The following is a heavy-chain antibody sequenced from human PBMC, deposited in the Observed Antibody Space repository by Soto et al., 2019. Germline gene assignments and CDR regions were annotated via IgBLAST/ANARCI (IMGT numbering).Heavy chain of an antibody. CDR2: VNTYNGNP. V-gene: IGHV1-18*01. CDR3: AVDYQYSTDWQRFDS. J-gene: IGHJ4*02. Sequence: QVQLVQSGVEVKKPGASVKVSCKASGYTFTNYAISWARQAPGRGRGWMGWVNTYNGNPNYAQIVQGRVPMTTDTSRGAAYMELRRLKSGDSAVYYCAVDYQYSTDWQRFDSWGPGNLVTVSS. CDR1: GYTFTNYA. D-gene: IGHD6-6*01.